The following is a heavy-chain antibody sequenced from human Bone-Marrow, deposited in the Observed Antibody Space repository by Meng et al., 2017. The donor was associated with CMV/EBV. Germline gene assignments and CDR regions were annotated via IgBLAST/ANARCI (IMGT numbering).Heavy chain of an antibody. CDR2: ISWNSGSI. CDR3: ARDGRAYYYYYGMDV. D-gene: IGHD1-26*01. CDR1: GFTFDDYA. Sequence: SLKISCAASGFTFDDYAMHWVRQAPGKGLEWVSGISWNSGSIGYADSVKGRFTISRDNAKNSLYLQMNSLRAEDMALYYCARDGRAYYYYYGMDVWGQGTTVTVSS. V-gene: IGHV3-9*03. J-gene: IGHJ6*02.